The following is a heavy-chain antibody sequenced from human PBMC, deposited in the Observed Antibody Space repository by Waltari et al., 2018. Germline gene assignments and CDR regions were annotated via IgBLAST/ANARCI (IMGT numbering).Heavy chain of an antibody. J-gene: IGHJ4*02. CDR2: IIPIFATA. CDR1: GGTFSSYA. CDR3: ARGESITVSYFDY. Sequence: QVQLVQSGAEVKKPGSSVKVSCKASGGTFSSYAISWVRQAPGQGLEWRGGIIPIFATATYAQTFQVRVTITADESTSTAYMELSSLRSEDTAVYYCARGESITVSYFDYWGQGTLVTVSS. D-gene: IGHD4-17*01. V-gene: IGHV1-69*12.